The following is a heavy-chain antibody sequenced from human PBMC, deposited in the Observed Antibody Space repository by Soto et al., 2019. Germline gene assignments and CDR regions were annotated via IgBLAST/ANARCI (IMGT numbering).Heavy chain of an antibody. J-gene: IGHJ3*02. CDR3: ATLVTPDAFDI. V-gene: IGHV1-69*05. CDR2: IIPIFGTA. Sequence: SVKVSCKAAGGAFSSYAISWVRQAPGQGLEWMGGIIPIFGTANYAQKFQGRVTMTKDTSTDIAYMELSSLRSEDTAVYYCATLVTPDAFDIWGQGTMVTVSS. D-gene: IGHD1-26*01. CDR1: GGAFSSYA.